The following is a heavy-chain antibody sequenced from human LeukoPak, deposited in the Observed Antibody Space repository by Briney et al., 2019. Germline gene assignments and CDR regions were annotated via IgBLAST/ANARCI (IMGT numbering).Heavy chain of an antibody. CDR1: GGSISSSSYY. D-gene: IGHD4-23*01. Sequence: SETLSLTCTVSGGSISSSSYYWGWIRQPPGKGLEWIGSIYYSGSTYYNPSLKRRVTISVDTSKNQFSLKLSSVTAADTAVYYCARRGDGRWSVEDAFDIWGQGTMVTVSS. CDR3: ARRGDGRWSVEDAFDI. CDR2: IYYSGST. V-gene: IGHV4-39*01. J-gene: IGHJ3*02.